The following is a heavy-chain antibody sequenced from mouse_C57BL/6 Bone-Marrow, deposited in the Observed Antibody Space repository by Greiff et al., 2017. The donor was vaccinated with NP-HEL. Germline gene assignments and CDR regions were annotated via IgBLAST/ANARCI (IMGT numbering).Heavy chain of an antibody. CDR1: GFTFSDFY. D-gene: IGHD2-3*01. Sequence: EVKLVESGGGLVQSGRSLRLSCATSGFTFSDFYMEWVRQAPGKGLEWIAARRNKANDYTTEYSASVKGRFIVSRDTSQSILYLQMNALRAEDTAIYYCARDDGYYSWFAYWGQGTLVTVSA. J-gene: IGHJ3*01. V-gene: IGHV7-1*01. CDR3: ARDDGYYSWFAY. CDR2: RRNKANDYTT.